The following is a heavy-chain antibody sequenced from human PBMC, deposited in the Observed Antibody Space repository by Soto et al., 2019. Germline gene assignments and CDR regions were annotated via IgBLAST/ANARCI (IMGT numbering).Heavy chain of an antibody. CDR3: ARDRDGYNSFLWVY. V-gene: IGHV1-3*01. CDR1: GYTFTSYA. J-gene: IGHJ4*02. D-gene: IGHD5-12*01. Sequence: ASVKVSCKASGYTFTSYAMHWVRQAPGQRLEWMGWINAGNGNTKYSQKFQGRVTIAADESTSTAYMELSSLRSEDTAVYYCARDRDGYNSFLWVYWGQGTLVTVSS. CDR2: INAGNGNT.